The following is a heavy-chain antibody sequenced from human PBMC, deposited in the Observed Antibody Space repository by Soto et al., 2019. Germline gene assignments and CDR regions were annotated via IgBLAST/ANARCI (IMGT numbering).Heavy chain of an antibody. D-gene: IGHD1-1*01. Sequence: QVHLVQSGAEVKKPGASVKVSCKASGYTFTSYGISWVRQAPGQGLEWMGWISAHNGNTDYAQKLQGRVIVTRDTSTGTVNVGQRSVISAERAVYYCARGGYGDYWRQGARVPVPS. J-gene: IGHJ4*02. CDR3: ARGGYGDY. CDR2: ISAHNGNT. V-gene: IGHV1-18*01. CDR1: GYTFTSYG.